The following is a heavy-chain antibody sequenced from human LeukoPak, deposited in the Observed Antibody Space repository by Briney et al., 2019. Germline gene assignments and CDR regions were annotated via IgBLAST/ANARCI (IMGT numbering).Heavy chain of an antibody. D-gene: IGHD2-15*01. CDR3: ARGSSAVVAARPWFDP. Sequence: PSQTLSLTCAVSGGSISSGGYFWSWIRQPPGKGLEWIGYIYHSGSTYYNPSLKSRVTISVDRSKNQFSLELSSVTAADTAVYYCARGSSAVVAARPWFDPWGQGTLVTVSS. CDR2: IYHSGST. CDR1: GGSISSGGYF. V-gene: IGHV4-30-2*01. J-gene: IGHJ5*02.